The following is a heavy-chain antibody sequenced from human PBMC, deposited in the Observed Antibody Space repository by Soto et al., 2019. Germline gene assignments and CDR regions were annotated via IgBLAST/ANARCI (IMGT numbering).Heavy chain of an antibody. D-gene: IGHD6-13*01. CDR1: GFTVSSNY. CDR3: ARDRGTRAAAGPRYGMDV. J-gene: IGHJ6*02. V-gene: IGHV3-53*01. CDR2: IYSGGST. Sequence: EVQLVESGGGLIQPGGSLRLSCAASGFTVSSNYMSWVRQAPGKGLEWVTVIYSGGSTYYADSVKGRFTISRDNSKNTQYLQMNSLRAEDTAVYYCARDRGTRAAAGPRYGMDVWGQGTTVTVSS.